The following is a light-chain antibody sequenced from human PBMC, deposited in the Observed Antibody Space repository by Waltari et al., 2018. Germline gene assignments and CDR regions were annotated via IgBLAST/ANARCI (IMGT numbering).Light chain of an antibody. J-gene: IGLJ1*01. CDR3: QAWDSSACV. CDR1: KLGSKY. CDR2: RDD. V-gene: IGLV3-1*01. Sequence: SYEVTQPPSVSVSPRQRATITCSGEKLGSKYVSWYQQKSGQSPVLVIYRDDKRPSGLPERFSGSNSGNTATLTISGTQPMDEADYYCQAWDSSACVFGAGTKVTVL.